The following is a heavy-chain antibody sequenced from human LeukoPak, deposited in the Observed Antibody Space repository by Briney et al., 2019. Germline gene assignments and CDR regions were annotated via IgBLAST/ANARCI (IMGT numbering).Heavy chain of an antibody. J-gene: IGHJ3*02. CDR2: ISYDGSNK. CDR1: GFTFSGYP. CDR3: ARGTYYYGSSGYQRDAFDI. D-gene: IGHD3-22*01. Sequence: GGSLRLSCAASGFTFSGYPIHWVRQAPGKGLEWVAVISYDGSNKYYADSVKGRFTISRDNSKNTLYLQMNSLRAEDTAVYYCARGTYYYGSSGYQRDAFDIWGQGKMVTVSS. V-gene: IGHV3-30-3*01.